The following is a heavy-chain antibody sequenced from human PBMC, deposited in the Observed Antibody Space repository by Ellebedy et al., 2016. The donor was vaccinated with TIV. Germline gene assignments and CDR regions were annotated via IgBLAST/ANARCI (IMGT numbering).Heavy chain of an antibody. CDR1: GYTFTSYG. V-gene: IGHV1-69*13. CDR2: IIPIFGTA. CDR3: ARVGSSTVGWFNP. Sequence: SVKVSCXASGYTFTSYGISWVRQAPGQGLEWMGGIIPIFGTANYAQKFQGRVTITADESTSTAYMELSSLRSEDTAVYYCARVGSSTVGWFNPWGQGTLVTVSS. J-gene: IGHJ5*02. D-gene: IGHD2-2*01.